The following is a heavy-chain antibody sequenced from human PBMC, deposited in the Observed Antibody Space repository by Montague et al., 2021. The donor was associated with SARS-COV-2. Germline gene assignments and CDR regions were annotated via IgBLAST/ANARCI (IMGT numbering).Heavy chain of an antibody. Sequence: SLRFSCAASGFTFSSYGMHWVRQAPGKGLEWVAVIWYDGSNKYYADSVKGRFTISRDNSKNTLYLQMNSLRAEDTAVYYCARDFGILTGTAPEDYWGQGTLVTVSS. V-gene: IGHV3-33*01. CDR3: ARDFGILTGTAPEDY. J-gene: IGHJ4*02. CDR1: GFTFSSYG. CDR2: IWYDGSNK. D-gene: IGHD3-9*01.